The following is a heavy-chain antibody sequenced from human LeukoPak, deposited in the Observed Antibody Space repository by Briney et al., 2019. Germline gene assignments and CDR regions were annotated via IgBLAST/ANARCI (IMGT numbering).Heavy chain of an antibody. Sequence: GASVKVSCKASGYTFTSYGISWVRQAPGQALEWMGWISAYNGNTNYAQKLQGRVTMTTDTSTSTAYMELRSLRSDDTAVYYCARDRGFLDWLFPPSYVMDVWGQGTTVTVSS. D-gene: IGHD3/OR15-3a*01. J-gene: IGHJ6*02. CDR2: ISAYNGNT. CDR3: ARDRGFLDWLFPPSYVMDV. V-gene: IGHV1-18*01. CDR1: GYTFTSYG.